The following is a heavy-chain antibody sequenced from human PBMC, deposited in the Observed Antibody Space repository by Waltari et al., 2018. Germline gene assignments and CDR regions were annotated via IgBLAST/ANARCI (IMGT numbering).Heavy chain of an antibody. CDR3: GGGGLDGAAY. Sequence: EVQLMESGGDLVQPGGSLRLSCVVSGFTFNTFWMNWVRQAPGKGLVGVSRSNNEGTYTTYADSVKGRFTISRDNAKNTLYFQMNSLRVEDTAVYYCGGGGLDGAAYWGQGTLVNVSS. CDR1: GFTFNTFW. CDR2: SNNEGTYT. J-gene: IGHJ4*02. V-gene: IGHV3-74*01. D-gene: IGHD3-16*01.